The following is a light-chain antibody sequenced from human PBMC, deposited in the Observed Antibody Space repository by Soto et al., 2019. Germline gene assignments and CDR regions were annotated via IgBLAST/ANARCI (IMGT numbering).Light chain of an antibody. CDR1: QSVSSN. CDR2: GAS. Sequence: EIVMTQSPATLSVSPGERATLSCRASQSVSSNLAWYQQKPGQAPRLLIYGASTRATSIPARFSGSGSGTEFTITISSLQSEDFAVYYCQQYNDWPPKHTFGQGTKLEIK. J-gene: IGKJ2*01. V-gene: IGKV3-15*01. CDR3: QQYNDWPPKHT.